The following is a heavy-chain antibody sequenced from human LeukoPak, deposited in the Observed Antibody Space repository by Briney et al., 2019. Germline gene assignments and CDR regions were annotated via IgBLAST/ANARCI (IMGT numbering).Heavy chain of an antibody. CDR3: ARDLRPRGTAFDI. CDR2: IKSDGSDI. J-gene: IGHJ3*02. Sequence: GGSLRLSCAASGFIFSSYAMSWVRQAPGKGLAWVSYIKSDGSDIDYADSVKGRFTISRDNAKNTLYLQMNTLRAEDTAVYHCARDLRPRGTAFDIWGHGTMVTVSS. CDR1: GFIFSSYA. D-gene: IGHD1-1*01. V-gene: IGHV3-74*01.